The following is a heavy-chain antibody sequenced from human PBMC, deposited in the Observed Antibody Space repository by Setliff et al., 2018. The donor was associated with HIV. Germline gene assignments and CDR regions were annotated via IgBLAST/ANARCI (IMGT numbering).Heavy chain of an antibody. J-gene: IGHJ6*03. Sequence: SETLSLTCTVYGASISSGSYYWGWIRQPPGKGLEGIGYIYYSGSTYYNPSLKSRVTISVDTSKNQFSLKLSSVTAADTAVYYCARVYYYGSPHMDVWGKGTTVTVSS. CDR3: ARVYYYGSPHMDV. D-gene: IGHD3-10*01. CDR1: GASISSGSYY. CDR2: IYYSGST. V-gene: IGHV4-31*02.